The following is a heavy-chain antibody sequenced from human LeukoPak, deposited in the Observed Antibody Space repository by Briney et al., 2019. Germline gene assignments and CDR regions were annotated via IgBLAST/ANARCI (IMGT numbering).Heavy chain of an antibody. CDR1: GGSISSNSYY. V-gene: IGHV4-39*07. D-gene: IGHD6-13*01. J-gene: IGHJ4*02. Sequence: SKTLSLTCTVSGGSISSNSYYWGWIRQPPGKGLKWIGSIYYSGSTYYNPSLKSRVTMSVDTSKNQFSLKLSSVTAADTAVYYCARDVVAAAGTWDYWGQGTLVTVSS. CDR3: ARDVVAAAGTWDY. CDR2: IYYSGST.